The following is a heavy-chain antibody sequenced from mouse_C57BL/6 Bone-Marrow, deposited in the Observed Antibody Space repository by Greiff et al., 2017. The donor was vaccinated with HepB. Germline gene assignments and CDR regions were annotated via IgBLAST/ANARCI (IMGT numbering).Heavy chain of an antibody. D-gene: IGHD1-1*01. V-gene: IGHV1-74*01. J-gene: IGHJ3*01. CDR1: GYTFTSYW. CDR2: IHPSDSDT. Sequence: QVHVKQPGAELVKPGASVKVSCKASGYTFTSYWMHWVKQRPGQGLEWIGRIHPSDSDTNYNQKFKGKATLTVDKSSSTAYMQLSSLTSEDSAVYYCAILYYYGSSYLLSWFAYWGQGTLVTVSA. CDR3: AILYYYGSSYLLSWFAY.